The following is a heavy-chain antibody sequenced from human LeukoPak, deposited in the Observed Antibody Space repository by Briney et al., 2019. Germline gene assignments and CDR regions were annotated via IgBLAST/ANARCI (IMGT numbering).Heavy chain of an antibody. CDR1: GGSISGYH. J-gene: IGHJ4*02. Sequence: ETLSLTCSVSGGSISGYHWSWIRQPPGKGLEWVSYISSTSSNIYYADSVTGRFTVSRDNARNSLSLQMSGLRDEDTAVYYCARDLHSGAYTFDYWGQGALVTVSS. CDR2: ISSTSSNI. CDR3: ARDLHSGAYTFDY. V-gene: IGHV3-48*02. D-gene: IGHD1-26*01.